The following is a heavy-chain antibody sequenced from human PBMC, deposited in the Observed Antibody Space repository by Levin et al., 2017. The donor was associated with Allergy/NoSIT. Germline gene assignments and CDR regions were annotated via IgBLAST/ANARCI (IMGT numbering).Heavy chain of an antibody. J-gene: IGHJ5*02. CDR2: ISGSGDST. CDR1: GFTFSSYA. D-gene: IGHD1-26*01. V-gene: IGHV3-23*01. Sequence: GGSLRLSCAASGFTFSSYAMNWVRQAPGKGLEWVSTISGSGDSTYYADSVKGRFTISRDNSKNTLSLQMNSLRAEDTAVYYCARRGSGSYSVPLVWFDPWGQGTLVTVSS. CDR3: ARRGSGSYSVPLVWFDP.